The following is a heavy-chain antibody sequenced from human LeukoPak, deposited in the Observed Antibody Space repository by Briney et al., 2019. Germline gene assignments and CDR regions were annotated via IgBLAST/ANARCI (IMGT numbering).Heavy chain of an antibody. J-gene: IGHJ3*02. V-gene: IGHV6-1*01. CDR1: GDSLSSNSAA. D-gene: IGHD1-26*01. CDR2: TYYRPKWYN. CDR3: ARVSGSYDPFDI. Sequence: SQTLSLTCAISGDSLSSNSAAWNWLRQSPSRGLEWLGRTYYRPKWYNDYAVSVKSRITINPDTSKNQFSLQLKSVIPEDTAVYYCARVSGSYDPFDIWGQGTMVTVSS.